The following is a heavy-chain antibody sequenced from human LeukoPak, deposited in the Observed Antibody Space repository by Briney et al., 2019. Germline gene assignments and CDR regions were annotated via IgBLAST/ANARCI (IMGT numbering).Heavy chain of an antibody. CDR1: GFTFSSYW. V-gene: IGHV3-7*01. CDR3: ARDDFWSGYQPWYFDL. CDR2: IKQDGSEK. D-gene: IGHD3-3*01. J-gene: IGHJ2*01. Sequence: QSGGSLRLSCVASGFTFSSYWMSWVRQAPGKGLEWVANIKQDGSEKYYVDSVKGRFTISRDNAKNSLYLQMNSLRAEDTAVYYCARDDFWSGYQPWYFDLWGRGTLVTVSS.